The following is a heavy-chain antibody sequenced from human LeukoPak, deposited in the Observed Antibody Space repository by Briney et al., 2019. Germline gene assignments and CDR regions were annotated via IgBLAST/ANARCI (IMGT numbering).Heavy chain of an antibody. Sequence: SETLSLTCTVSGGSFTSSSYYWGWIRQPPGKGLEWIGNIYYSGSTYYNPSLKSRVTIFIDTSKNQFSLRVSSVTAADTAVYYCARRNYYDSGGYYYYWGQRTVVTVSS. J-gene: IGHJ4*02. CDR1: GGSFTSSSYY. CDR3: ARRNYYDSGGYYYY. V-gene: IGHV4-39*01. D-gene: IGHD3-22*01. CDR2: IYYSGST.